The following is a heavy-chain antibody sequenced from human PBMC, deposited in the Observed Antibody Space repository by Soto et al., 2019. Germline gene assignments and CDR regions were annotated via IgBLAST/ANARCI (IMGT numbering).Heavy chain of an antibody. D-gene: IGHD3-3*01. CDR1: RFTFSNYE. J-gene: IGHJ6*02. V-gene: IGHV3-48*03. CDR3: ATVYDFWSGLRYYYGIDV. CDR2: IISSGSTI. Sequence: PCRSLRLSCAPSRFTFSNYEMNCVRQAPGKGMDLDSYIISSGSTIYYADSVKGRFTISRDNAKNSLYLQMNRLRAEDTAVYYCATVYDFWSGLRYYYGIDVSGQGTTVTVFS.